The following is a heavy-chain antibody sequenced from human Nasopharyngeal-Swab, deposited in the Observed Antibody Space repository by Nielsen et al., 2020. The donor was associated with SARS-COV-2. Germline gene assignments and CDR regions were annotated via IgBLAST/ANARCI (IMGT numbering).Heavy chain of an antibody. V-gene: IGHV3-48*04. CDR3: VGGGYSSSWYGGDY. D-gene: IGHD6-13*01. CDR2: ISSSSTTI. Sequence: VREAPGKGLEWVSYISSSSTTIYYADSVKGRFTISRGNAKNSLSLQMNSLRAEDTAVYYCVGGGYSSSWYGGDYWGQGTLVTVSS. J-gene: IGHJ4*02.